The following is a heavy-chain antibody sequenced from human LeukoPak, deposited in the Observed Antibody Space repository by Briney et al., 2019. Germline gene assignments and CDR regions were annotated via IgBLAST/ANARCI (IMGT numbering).Heavy chain of an antibody. V-gene: IGHV1-18*01. CDR1: GYTFTSYG. CDR2: ISAYNGNT. CDR3: ATVFGGGWFDP. J-gene: IGHJ5*02. Sequence: ASVKVSCKASGYTFTSYGISWVRHAPGQGLEWMGWISAYNGNTNYAQKLQGRVTITTDTSTSTAYMELRSLRSDDTAVYYCATVFGGGWFDPWGQGTLVTVSS. D-gene: IGHD3-10*02.